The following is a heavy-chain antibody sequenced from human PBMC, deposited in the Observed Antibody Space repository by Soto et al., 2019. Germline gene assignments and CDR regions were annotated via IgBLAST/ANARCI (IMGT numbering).Heavy chain of an antibody. J-gene: IGHJ5*02. V-gene: IGHV3-66*04. CDR3: AQHDWFDP. CDR2: IYSGGST. CDR1: GFSVSSNY. Sequence: EVQLVESGGGLVQPGGSLRLSCTVSGFSVSSNYMSWVRQAPGKGLEWVSVIYSGGSTYYADSVKGRFTISRDNSKNTLYIQMNSLRAEDMAVYYCAQHDWFDPWGQGTLVTVSS.